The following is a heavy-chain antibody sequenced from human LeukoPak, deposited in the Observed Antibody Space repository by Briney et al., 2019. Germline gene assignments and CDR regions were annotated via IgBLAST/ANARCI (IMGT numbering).Heavy chain of an antibody. Sequence: GGSLRLSCTASGFTFGDYAMSWVRQAPGKGLEWVGFIRSKAYGGTTEYAASVKGRFTNSRDDSKSIAYLQMNSLKTEDTAVYYCTRSLPARITIFGVVTPQFDYWGQGTLVTVSS. V-gene: IGHV3-49*04. J-gene: IGHJ4*02. D-gene: IGHD3-3*01. CDR3: TRSLPARITIFGVVTPQFDY. CDR1: GFTFGDYA. CDR2: IRSKAYGGTT.